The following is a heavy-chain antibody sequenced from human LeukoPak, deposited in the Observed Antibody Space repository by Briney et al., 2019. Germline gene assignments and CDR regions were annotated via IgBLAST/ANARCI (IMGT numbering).Heavy chain of an antibody. CDR2: ISGSGGST. J-gene: IGHJ4*02. V-gene: IGHV3-23*01. CDR3: AKVGGSGSSWYGVIDY. CDR1: GFTFSSYA. Sequence: GVSLRLSCAASGFTFSSYAMSWVRQAPGKGLEWVSAISGSGGSTYYADSVKGRFTISRDNSKNTLYLQMNSLRAEDTAVYYCAKVGGSGSSWYGVIDYWGQGTLVTVSS. D-gene: IGHD6-13*01.